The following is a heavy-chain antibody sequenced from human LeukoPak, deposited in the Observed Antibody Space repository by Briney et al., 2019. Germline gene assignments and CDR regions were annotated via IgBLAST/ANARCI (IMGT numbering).Heavy chain of an antibody. D-gene: IGHD5-18*01. J-gene: IGHJ5*02. Sequence: SVKVSYKASGYTFTCYYMQLVRQAPGPGLEWMGIINPSGGSTSYVQKFQGRVTMTMDTSTSTVYMELSILRAEDTAVYYCAIVDTAMVTGNWFDPWGQGTLVTVSS. CDR3: AIVDTAMVTGNWFDP. V-gene: IGHV1-46*01. CDR2: INPSGGST. CDR1: GYTFTCYY.